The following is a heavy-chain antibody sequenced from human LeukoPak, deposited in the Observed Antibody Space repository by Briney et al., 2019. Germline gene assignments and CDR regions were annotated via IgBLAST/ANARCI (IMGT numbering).Heavy chain of an antibody. Sequence: PSETLSLSCTVSGGSISSSYWSWIRQPPGKGLEWIGYMDYSGSTNYNPSLKSRVTIPADTSKNQFFLKLSSVTAADTAVYYCARHFWSGRTNYYYSSMDVWGQGTTVTVSS. V-gene: IGHV4-59*01. D-gene: IGHD3-3*01. CDR1: GGSISSSY. CDR3: ARHFWSGRTNYYYSSMDV. J-gene: IGHJ6*02. CDR2: MDYSGST.